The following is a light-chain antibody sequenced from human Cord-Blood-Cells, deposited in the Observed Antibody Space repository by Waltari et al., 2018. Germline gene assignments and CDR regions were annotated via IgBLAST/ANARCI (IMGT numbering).Light chain of an antibody. Sequence: DIVMTQSPDSLPVFLGERATINCKSSQSVLYSSNNKNYLAWYQQKPGQPPKLLIYWASTRESGVPDRFSGSGSGTDFTLTISSLQAEDVAVYYCQQYYSTPYTVGQGTKLEIK. CDR2: WAS. V-gene: IGKV4-1*01. CDR1: QSVLYSSNNKNY. J-gene: IGKJ2*01. CDR3: QQYYSTPYT.